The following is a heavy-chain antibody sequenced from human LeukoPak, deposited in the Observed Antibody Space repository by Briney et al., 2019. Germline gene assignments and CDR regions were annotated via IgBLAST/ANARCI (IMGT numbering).Heavy chain of an antibody. CDR3: ARVTVGSNVAARPLDY. CDR1: GFPFSGYC. J-gene: IGHJ4*02. Sequence: QAGGSLRLSCAASGFPFSGYCMSWVRQAPGKGLELVASIKHDGSEKYYVDSVKGRFTISKDNGENSLYLQMNSLRAEDTGVYYCARVTVGSNVAARPLDYWGLGTLVTVSS. CDR2: IKHDGSEK. V-gene: IGHV3-7*01. D-gene: IGHD6-6*01.